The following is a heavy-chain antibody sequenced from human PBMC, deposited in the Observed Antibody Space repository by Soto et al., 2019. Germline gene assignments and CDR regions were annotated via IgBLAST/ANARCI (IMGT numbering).Heavy chain of an antibody. D-gene: IGHD7-27*01. CDR2: IIPILGIA. CDR1: GGTFSSYA. V-gene: IGHV1-69*10. J-gene: IGHJ2*01. Sequence: ASVKVSCKASGGTFSSYAISWVRQAPGQGLEWMGGIIPILGIANYAQKFQGRVTITADKSTSTAYMELSSLRSEDTAVYYCASLGEQLGGNGNWYFDLWGRGTLVTVSS. CDR3: ASLGEQLGGNGNWYFDL.